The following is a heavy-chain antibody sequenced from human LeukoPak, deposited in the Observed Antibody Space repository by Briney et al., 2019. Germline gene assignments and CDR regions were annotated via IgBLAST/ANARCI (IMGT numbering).Heavy chain of an antibody. D-gene: IGHD3-22*01. CDR3: ARDKDGYYPHFDY. CDR2: INPNSGGT. J-gene: IGHJ4*02. CDR1: GYTFTGYY. Sequence: ASVKVSCKASGYTFTGYYMHWVRQAPGQGLEWMGWINPNSGGTNYAQKFQGRVTMTRDTSISTAYMELSRLRSDDTAVYYCARDKDGYYPHFDYWGQGTLVTVSS. V-gene: IGHV1-2*02.